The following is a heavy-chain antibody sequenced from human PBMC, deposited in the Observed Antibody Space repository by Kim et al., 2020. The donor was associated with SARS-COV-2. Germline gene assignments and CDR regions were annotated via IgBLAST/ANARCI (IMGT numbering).Heavy chain of an antibody. Sequence: IYAQKFQGRVTMTEDTSTDTAYMELSSLRSEDTAVYYCATAPQMRADWFDPWGQGTLVTVSS. V-gene: IGHV1-24*01. CDR3: ATAPQMRADWFDP. J-gene: IGHJ5*02.